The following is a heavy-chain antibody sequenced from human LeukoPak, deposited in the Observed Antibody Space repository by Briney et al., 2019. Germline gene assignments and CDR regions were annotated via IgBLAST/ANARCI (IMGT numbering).Heavy chain of an antibody. CDR2: IYYSGST. J-gene: IGHJ3*02. CDR3: ARDPPTYDSSGYYLHHGAFDI. CDR1: GFTFSSYA. D-gene: IGHD3-22*01. Sequence: PGGSLRLSCAASGFTFSSYAMSWVRQPPGKGLEWIGYIYYSGSTNYNPSLKSRVTISVDTSKNQFSLKLSSVTAADTAVYYCARDPPTYDSSGYYLHHGAFDIWGQGTMVTVSS. V-gene: IGHV4-59*01.